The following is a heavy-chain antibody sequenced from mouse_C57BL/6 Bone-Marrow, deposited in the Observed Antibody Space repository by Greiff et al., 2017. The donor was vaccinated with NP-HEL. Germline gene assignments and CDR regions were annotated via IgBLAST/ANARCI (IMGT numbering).Heavy chain of an antibody. D-gene: IGHD3-2*02. CDR3: TTRAQGYAMDY. CDR2: IDPENGDT. CDR1: GFNITDDY. V-gene: IGHV14-4*01. Sequence: EVQLVESGAELVRPGASVKLSCTASGFNITDDYMHWVKQRPEQGLEWIGWIDPENGDTEYASKFQGKATITADTTSNTAYLQLSSLTSEDTAVYYCTTRAQGYAMDYWGQGTSVTVSS. J-gene: IGHJ4*01.